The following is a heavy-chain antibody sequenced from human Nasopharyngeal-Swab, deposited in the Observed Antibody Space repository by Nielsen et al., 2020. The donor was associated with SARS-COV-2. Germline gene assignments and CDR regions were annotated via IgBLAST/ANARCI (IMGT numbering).Heavy chain of an antibody. D-gene: IGHD3-10*01. CDR2: TYPGDSDT. Sequence: GESLKISCQTSAYSFTTHWVGWVRQVPGKGLEWLGFTYPGDSDTRYSPSFQGHITFSADKSISTAYLQWSSLKASDTATYYCARLGVYDSGSYFDYWGQGTLVTVSS. CDR3: ARLGVYDSGSYFDY. CDR1: AYSFTTHW. J-gene: IGHJ4*02. V-gene: IGHV5-51*01.